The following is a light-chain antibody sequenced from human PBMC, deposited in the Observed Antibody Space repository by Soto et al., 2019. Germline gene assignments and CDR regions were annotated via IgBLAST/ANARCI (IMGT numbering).Light chain of an antibody. CDR3: QQYNSYPGGFT. Sequence: DIQMTQSPSTLSASVGDRVTITCRASQSISSWLAWYQQKPGKAPKLLIYKASSLESGVPSRFSGSGSGTEFTLTISSLQPDDFATYYCQQYNSYPGGFTFGPGTKVDIK. CDR1: QSISSW. CDR2: KAS. V-gene: IGKV1-5*03. J-gene: IGKJ3*01.